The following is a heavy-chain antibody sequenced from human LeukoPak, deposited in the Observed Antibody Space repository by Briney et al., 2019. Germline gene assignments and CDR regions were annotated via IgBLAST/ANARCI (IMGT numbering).Heavy chain of an antibody. Sequence: PSETLSLTCAVYGGSFSGYYWSWIRQPPGKGLEWIGEINHSGSTNYNSSLKSRVTISVDTSKNQFSLKLSSVTAADTAVYYCARGPIVVVPAAMPREDYWGQGTLVTVSS. CDR1: GGSFSGYY. V-gene: IGHV4-34*01. CDR2: INHSGST. CDR3: ARGPIVVVPAAMPREDY. D-gene: IGHD2-2*01. J-gene: IGHJ4*02.